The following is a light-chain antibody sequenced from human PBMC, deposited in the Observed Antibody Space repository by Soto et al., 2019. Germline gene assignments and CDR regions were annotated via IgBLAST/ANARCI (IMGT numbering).Light chain of an antibody. Sequence: QTVVTQPPSVTGAPGQRVTISCTGSNSNIGAGYPVHWYQQFPGAAPKLLIYANTTRASGVPDRFSGSKSGASASLAITGLQAGDEADFYCQSYDSSLIGLIFGGGTQLTVL. CDR3: QSYDSSLIGLI. CDR1: NSNIGAGYP. J-gene: IGLJ2*01. CDR2: ANT. V-gene: IGLV1-40*03.